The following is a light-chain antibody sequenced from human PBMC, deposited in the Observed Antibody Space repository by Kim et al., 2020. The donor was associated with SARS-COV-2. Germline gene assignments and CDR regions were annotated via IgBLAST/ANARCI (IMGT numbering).Light chain of an antibody. CDR2: KAS. J-gene: IGKJ2*01. V-gene: IGKV1-5*03. CDR1: VSVW. CDR3: QQYITYPYT. Sequence: VSVWVAWFQQRPGKAPQLLVYKASTLASGDLSRVRDSGSGTEFTLAISGLQPDDFATYYCQQYITYPYTFGQGTKLEI.